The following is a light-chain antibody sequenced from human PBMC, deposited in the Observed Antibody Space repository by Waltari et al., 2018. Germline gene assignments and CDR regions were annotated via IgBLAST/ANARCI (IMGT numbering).Light chain of an antibody. Sequence: DIVMTQSPDSLAVSLGERATINCKSSQSVLYSSNNSNYLAWYQQKPGQPPKLLIYWASTRESGVPDRFSGSGSGTDFTLTISSLQAEDVAVYYCQQYYTTPYTFGQGTKLEIK. V-gene: IGKV4-1*01. CDR3: QQYYTTPYT. CDR1: QSVLYSSNNSNY. CDR2: WAS. J-gene: IGKJ2*01.